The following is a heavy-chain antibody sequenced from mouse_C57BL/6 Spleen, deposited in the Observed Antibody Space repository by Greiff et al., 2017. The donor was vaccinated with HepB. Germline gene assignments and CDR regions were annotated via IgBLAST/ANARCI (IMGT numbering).Heavy chain of an antibody. CDR2: IDPSDSET. CDR1: GYTFTSYW. J-gene: IGHJ4*01. D-gene: IGHD2-4*01. V-gene: IGHV1-52*01. Sequence: VQLQQPGAELVRPGSSVKLSCKASGYTFTSYWMHWVKQRPIQGLEWIGNIDPSDSETHYNQKFKDKATLTVDKSSSTAYMQLSSLTSEDSAVYYCARGDYDDYYYAMDYWGQGTSVTVSS. CDR3: ARGDYDDYYYAMDY.